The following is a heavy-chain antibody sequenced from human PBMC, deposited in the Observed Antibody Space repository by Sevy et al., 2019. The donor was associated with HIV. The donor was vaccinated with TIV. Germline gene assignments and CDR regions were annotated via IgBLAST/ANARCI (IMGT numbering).Heavy chain of an antibody. J-gene: IGHJ4*02. D-gene: IGHD1-26*01. CDR2: ISGSSNYI. CDR3: ARGPPDGSYDYFDY. Sequence: GGSLRLSCAASAFTFSSYNMNWVRQAPGKGLEWLSCISGSSNYIYYAESLKGRFIISRDNAKNTLYLQMNSLRADDTAVYYCARGPPDGSYDYFDYWGQGTLVTVSS. V-gene: IGHV3-21*06. CDR1: AFTFSSYN.